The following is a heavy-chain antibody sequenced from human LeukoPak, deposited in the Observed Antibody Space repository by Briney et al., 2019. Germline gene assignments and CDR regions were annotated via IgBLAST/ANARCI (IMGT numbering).Heavy chain of an antibody. CDR3: ARASRRAAYYYYYMDV. CDR1: GYTFTSYG. Sequence: ASVKVSCKASGYTFTSYGISWVQQAPGQGLEWMGWISAYNGNTNYAQKLQGRVTMTTDTSTSTAYMELRSLRSDDTAVYYCARASRRAAYYYYYMDVWGKGTTVTVSS. J-gene: IGHJ6*03. V-gene: IGHV1-18*01. D-gene: IGHD6-25*01. CDR2: ISAYNGNT.